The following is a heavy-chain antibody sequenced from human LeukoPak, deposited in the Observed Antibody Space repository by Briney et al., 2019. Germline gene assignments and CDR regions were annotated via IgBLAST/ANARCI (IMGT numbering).Heavy chain of an antibody. CDR1: GGSISSSSYY. V-gene: IGHV4-39*07. CDR2: IYYSGST. CDR3: ARAGTGDYFDY. Sequence: PSETLSLTCTVSGGSISSSSYYWGWIRQPPGKGLEWIGSIYYSGSTYYNPSLKSRVTISVDTSKNQFSLKLSSVTAADTAVYYCARAGTGDYFDYWGQGTLVTVSS. J-gene: IGHJ4*02. D-gene: IGHD3-10*01.